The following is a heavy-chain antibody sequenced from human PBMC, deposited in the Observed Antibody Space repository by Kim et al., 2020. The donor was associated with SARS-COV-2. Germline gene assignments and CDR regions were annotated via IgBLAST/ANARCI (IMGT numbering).Heavy chain of an antibody. Sequence: SETPSLTCTVSGDSISSSNYYWGWIRQPPGKGLEWIGSLYYTGNTYYNPSFKSRLTISADTAKNQFSLKLSSVTDADTAVYYCARHSRSGYCSTSCYSFDSWGQGTLVTVSS. V-gene: IGHV4-39*01. CDR2: LYYTGNT. CDR1: GDSISSSNYY. D-gene: IGHD2-2*01. J-gene: IGHJ5*01. CDR3: ARHSRSGYCSTSCYSFDS.